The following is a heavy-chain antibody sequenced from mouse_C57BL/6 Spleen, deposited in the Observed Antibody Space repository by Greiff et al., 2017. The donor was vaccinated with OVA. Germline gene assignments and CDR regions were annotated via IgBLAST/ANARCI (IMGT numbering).Heavy chain of an antibody. CDR2: ISSGSSTI. D-gene: IGHD4-1*01. V-gene: IGHV5-17*01. CDR1: GFTFSDYR. Sequence: EVKLMESGGGLVKPGGSLKLSCAASGFTFSDYRMHWVRQAPEKGLEWVAYISSGSSTIYYADTVKGRFTISRDNAKNTLFLHMTSLRSEDTAMYYCARANWDWYFDVWGTGTTVTVSS. J-gene: IGHJ1*03. CDR3: ARANWDWYFDV.